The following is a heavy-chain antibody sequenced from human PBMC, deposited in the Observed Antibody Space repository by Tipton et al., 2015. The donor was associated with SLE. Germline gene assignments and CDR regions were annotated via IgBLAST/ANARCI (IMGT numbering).Heavy chain of an antibody. V-gene: IGHV1-8*01. CDR1: GYSFTDYD. CDR2: MSPNSDNS. CDR3: ALRWPDTWTTVY. Sequence: QSGPEVKEPGASVKVSCKASGYSFTDYDINWVRQATGQGLEWMGWMSPNSDNSAYAQNFQGRVTMTRNASISTAYMELRSLRSDDTAVYYCALRWPDTWTTVYWGQGTLVTVSS. J-gene: IGHJ4*02. D-gene: IGHD5-12*01.